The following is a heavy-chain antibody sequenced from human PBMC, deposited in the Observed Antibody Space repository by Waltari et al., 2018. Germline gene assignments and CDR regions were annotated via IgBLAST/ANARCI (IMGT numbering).Heavy chain of an antibody. J-gene: IGHJ2*01. CDR1: GGSISRNY. D-gene: IGHD1-7*01. CDR2: IYYSGST. Sequence: QVQLQESGPGLVKPSETLSLTFTVSGGSISRNYWSWLRQPPGKGLEWIGYIYYSGSTNYNPSLKSRVTISVDTSKNQFSLKLSSVTAADTAVYYCARDLGGTTIWYFDLWGRGTLVTVSS. V-gene: IGHV4-59*01. CDR3: ARDLGGTTIWYFDL.